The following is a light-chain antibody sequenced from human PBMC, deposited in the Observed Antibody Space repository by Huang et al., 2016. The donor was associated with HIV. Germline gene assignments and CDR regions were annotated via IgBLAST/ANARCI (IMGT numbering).Light chain of an antibody. CDR1: QSVLYSSNNKNY. J-gene: IGKJ4*01. V-gene: IGKV4-1*01. CDR3: QQYYSTALT. CDR2: WAP. Sequence: DIVMTQSPDSLAVSLGERATINCKSSQSVLYSSNNKNYLAWYQQKPGQPPKLLIYWAPTRESGVPDRFSGSGSGTDFTLTISSLQAEDVAVYYCQQYYSTALTVGGGTKVEIK.